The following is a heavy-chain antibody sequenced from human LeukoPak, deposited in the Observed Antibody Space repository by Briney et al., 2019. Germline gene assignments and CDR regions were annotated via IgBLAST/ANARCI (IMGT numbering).Heavy chain of an antibody. CDR2: ISSSSSYI. Sequence: PGGSLRLSCAASGFTFSSYSMNWVRQAPGKGLEWVSSISSSSSYIYYADSVKGRFTISRDNARNSLYLQMNSLRAEDTAVYYCAREAIEMATTDYWGQGTLVTVSS. V-gene: IGHV3-21*01. D-gene: IGHD5-24*01. J-gene: IGHJ4*02. CDR3: AREAIEMATTDY. CDR1: GFTFSSYS.